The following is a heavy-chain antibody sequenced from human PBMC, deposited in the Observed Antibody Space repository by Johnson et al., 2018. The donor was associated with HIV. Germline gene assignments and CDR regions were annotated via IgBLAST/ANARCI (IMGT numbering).Heavy chain of an antibody. CDR2: IKSKTDGGTT. CDR1: GFTFSNAW. CDR3: TTAKWLLGAFDI. Sequence: VLLVESGGGVMQPGKSLRLSCEASGFTFSNAWMSWVRQAPGKGLEWVGRIKSKTDGGTTDYAAPVKGRFTISRDDSKNTLYLQMNSLKTEDTAVYYCTTAKWLLGAFDIWGQGTMVTVSS. J-gene: IGHJ3*02. D-gene: IGHD3-22*01. V-gene: IGHV3-15*01.